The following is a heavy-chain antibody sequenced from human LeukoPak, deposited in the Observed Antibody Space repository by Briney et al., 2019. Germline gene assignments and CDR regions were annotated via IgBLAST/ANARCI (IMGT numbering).Heavy chain of an antibody. Sequence: GGSLRLSCAASGFVISSYAINWVRQAPGRGLEWVSVISGSGESGFYADSVKGRCTISRDNTKNILYLQLSGLRAEDTAIYHCVKDQADYFDNSGFYCDHWRQNTLDTVSS. CDR3: VKDQADYFDNSGFYCDH. J-gene: IGHJ4*02. V-gene: IGHV3-23*01. CDR1: GFVISSYA. CDR2: ISGSGESG. D-gene: IGHD3-22*01.